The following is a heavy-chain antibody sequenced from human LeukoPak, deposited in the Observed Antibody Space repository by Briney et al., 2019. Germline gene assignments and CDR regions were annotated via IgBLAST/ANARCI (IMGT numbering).Heavy chain of an antibody. J-gene: IGHJ6*03. Sequence: GGSLRLXCAASGFTFSDYYMSWIRQAPGKGLEWVSYISSSGSTIYYADSVKGRFTISRDNAKNSLYLQMNSLRAEDTAVYYCARDVRYSSGWYLYYYYYMDVWGKGTTVTVSS. CDR2: ISSSGSTI. CDR1: GFTFSDYY. CDR3: ARDVRYSSGWYLYYYYYMDV. V-gene: IGHV3-11*04. D-gene: IGHD6-19*01.